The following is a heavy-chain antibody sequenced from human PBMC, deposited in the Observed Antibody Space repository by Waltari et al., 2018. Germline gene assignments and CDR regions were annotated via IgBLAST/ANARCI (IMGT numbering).Heavy chain of an antibody. D-gene: IGHD3-22*01. J-gene: IGHJ5*02. CDR2: IYYSGST. Sequence: QLQLQESGPGLVKPSETLSLTCTVSGGSTSSSSYYWGWIRQPPGKGLEWIGSIYYSGSTYYNPSLKSRFTISVDTSQNQFSLKLSSVTAADTAVYYCARLLVDYYDSSGYSFDPWGQGTLVTVSS. CDR3: ARLLVDYYDSSGYSFDP. V-gene: IGHV4-39*01. CDR1: GGSTSSSSYY.